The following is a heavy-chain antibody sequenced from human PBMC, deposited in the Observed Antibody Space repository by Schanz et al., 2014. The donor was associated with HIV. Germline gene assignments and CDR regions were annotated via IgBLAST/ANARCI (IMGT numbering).Heavy chain of an antibody. CDR3: ARSPDWAGTDAFDI. J-gene: IGHJ3*02. CDR1: GFTFSGYG. CDR2: IWYDGSKK. Sequence: QVQLVESGGGVVQPGRSLRLSCAASGFTFSGYGMHWVRQAPGKGLEWVAVIWYDGSKKYYADSVKGRFTISRDNSRNQMYLQMNSLRAEDTAIYYCARSPDWAGTDAFDIWGQGTMVTVSS. D-gene: IGHD6-19*01. V-gene: IGHV3-33*01.